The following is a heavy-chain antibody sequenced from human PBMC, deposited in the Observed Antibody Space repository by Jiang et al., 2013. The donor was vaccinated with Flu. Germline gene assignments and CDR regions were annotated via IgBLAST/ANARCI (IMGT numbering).Heavy chain of an antibody. V-gene: IGHV4-38-2*02. J-gene: IGHJ4*02. Sequence: GLVKPSETLSLTCTVSGYSISSSYYWGWIRQPPGKGLEWIGSIYHSGSTYYNPSLRSRVTISVDTSKNQFSLKLSSVTAADTAVYFCASSFSFGGLIVSHFDYWGQGTLVTVSS. CDR2: IYHSGST. CDR3: ASSFSFGGLIVSHFDY. D-gene: IGHD3-16*02. CDR1: GYSISSSYY.